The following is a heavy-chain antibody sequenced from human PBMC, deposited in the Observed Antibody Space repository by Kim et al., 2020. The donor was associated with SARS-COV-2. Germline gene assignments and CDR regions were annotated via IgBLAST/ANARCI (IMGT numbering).Heavy chain of an antibody. CDR3: ARHSFYYSLGGQYFQH. V-gene: IGHV4-39*01. CDR1: GDSMDMSYY. Sequence: SETLSLTCNVSGDSMDMSYYWAWIRQPPGKGLEWIGSVHQIGRTDYNPSLRSRVSISIDTSKSQFSLKLSSLTAADSALYYCARHSFYYSLGGQYFQHWGQGTLVTVSS. D-gene: IGHD3-10*01. CDR2: VHQIGRT. J-gene: IGHJ1*01.